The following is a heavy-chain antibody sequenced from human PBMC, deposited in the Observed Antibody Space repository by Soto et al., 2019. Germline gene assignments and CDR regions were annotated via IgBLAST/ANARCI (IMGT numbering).Heavy chain of an antibody. Sequence: SETLSLTCTVSGGSISSGGYYWSWIRQHPGKGLEWIGYIYYSGSTYYNPSLKSRVTISVDTSKNQSSLKLSSVTAADTAVYYCARGARPGSYYYYYGMDVWGQGTTVTVSS. J-gene: IGHJ6*02. CDR1: GGSISSGGYY. CDR2: IYYSGST. D-gene: IGHD6-6*01. V-gene: IGHV4-31*03. CDR3: ARGARPGSYYYYYGMDV.